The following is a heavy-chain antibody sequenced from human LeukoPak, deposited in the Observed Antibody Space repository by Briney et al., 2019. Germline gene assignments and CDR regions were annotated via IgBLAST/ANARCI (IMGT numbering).Heavy chain of an antibody. Sequence: GSLRLSCAASGFTFSSYWMSWVRQAPGKGLEWIGSIYYSGSTYYNPSLESRVTISVDTSKNQFSLKLSSVTAADTAVYYCARVSVIAARFLGYDYWGQGTLVTVSS. J-gene: IGHJ4*02. CDR2: IYYSGST. V-gene: IGHV4-39*07. CDR1: GFTFSSYW. D-gene: IGHD6-6*01. CDR3: ARVSVIAARFLGYDY.